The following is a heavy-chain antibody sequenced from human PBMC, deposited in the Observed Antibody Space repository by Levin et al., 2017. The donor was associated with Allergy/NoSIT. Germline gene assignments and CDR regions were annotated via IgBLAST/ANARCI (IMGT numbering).Heavy chain of an antibody. J-gene: IGHJ4*02. Sequence: GESLKISCAASGFTFSSYAMTWVRQAPGKGLEWVSTISGSTSGTYYADPVKGRFTVSRDNSKNTLYLQMNSLRADDTAVYYCARLAGSFCGGGNGYPDYWGQGTLVTVSS. CDR2: ISGSTSGT. CDR3: ARLAGSFCGGGNGYPDY. D-gene: IGHD2-15*01. CDR1: GFTFSSYA. V-gene: IGHV3-23*01.